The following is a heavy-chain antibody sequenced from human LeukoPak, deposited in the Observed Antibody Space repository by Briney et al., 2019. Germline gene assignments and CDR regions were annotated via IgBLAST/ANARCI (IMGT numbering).Heavy chain of an antibody. D-gene: IGHD2-21*02. CDR3: ARGWGVTFFDY. CDR2: IYYSGST. Sequence: SETLSLTCTVSGGSISSHYWSWIRQPPGKGLEWIGYIYYSGSTNYNPSLKSRVTISVDTSKNQFSLKLSSVTAADTAVYYCARGWGVTFFDYWGQGTLVTVSS. CDR1: GGSISSHY. J-gene: IGHJ4*02. V-gene: IGHV4-59*08.